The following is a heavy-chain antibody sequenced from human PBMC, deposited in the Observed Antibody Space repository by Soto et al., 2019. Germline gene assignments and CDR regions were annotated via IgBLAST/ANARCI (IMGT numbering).Heavy chain of an antibody. CDR3: ARPAIAAAVSAFDY. J-gene: IGHJ4*02. CDR1: GGSFSGYY. V-gene: IGHV4-34*01. CDR2: INHSGST. D-gene: IGHD6-13*01. Sequence: QVQLQQWGAGLLKPSETLSLTCAVYGGSFSGYYWSWIRQPPGKGLEWIGEINHSGSTNYNPSLKSRVTISVATSKNQFSLKQSFVTAAGTDVYYCARPAIAAAVSAFDYWGQGTLVTVSS.